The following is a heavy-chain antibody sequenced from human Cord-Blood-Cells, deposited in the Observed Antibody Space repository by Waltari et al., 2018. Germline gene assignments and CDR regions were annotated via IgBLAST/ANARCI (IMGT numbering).Heavy chain of an antibody. CDR1: GGSISSYY. D-gene: IGHD1-26*01. CDR2: SYTSGST. CDR3: ARSSEGARNWFDP. V-gene: IGHV4-4*07. Sequence: QVQLQESGPGLVKPSETLSLTFTVPGGSISSYYWSWIRQPAGKGLAGIGSSYTSGSTNDNPSLKSRGTMSVDTSKSQFSLRLSSVTAADTAVYYCARSSEGARNWFDPWGQGTLVTVSS. J-gene: IGHJ5*02.